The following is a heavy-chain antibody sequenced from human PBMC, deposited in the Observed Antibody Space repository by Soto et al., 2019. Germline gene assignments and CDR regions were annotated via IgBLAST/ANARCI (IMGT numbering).Heavy chain of an antibody. Sequence: GASVKVSCKASGYTFTSYDMHWVRQAPGQGLEWMGIINPSGGSTSYAQKFQGRVTMTRDTSTSTVYMELSSLRSEDTAVYYCAREVEQQLVRKSNWFDPWGQGTLVTVSS. V-gene: IGHV1-46*01. J-gene: IGHJ5*02. CDR2: INPSGGST. CDR1: GYTFTSYD. D-gene: IGHD6-13*01. CDR3: AREVEQQLVRKSNWFDP.